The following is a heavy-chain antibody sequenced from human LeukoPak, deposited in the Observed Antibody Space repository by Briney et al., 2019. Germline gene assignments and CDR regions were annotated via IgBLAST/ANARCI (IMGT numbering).Heavy chain of an antibody. V-gene: IGHV1-2*02. CDR1: GYTFTGYY. CDR2: INPNSGGT. J-gene: IGHJ5*02. D-gene: IGHD3-10*01. CDR3: AKEGSRSMVRGVIIRALWFDP. Sequence: GASVKVSCKASGYTFTGYYMHWVRQAPGQGLEWMGWINPNSGGTNYAQKFQGRVTMTRDTSISTAYMELSRLRSDDTAVYYCAKEGSRSMVRGVIIRALWFDPWGQGTLVIVSS.